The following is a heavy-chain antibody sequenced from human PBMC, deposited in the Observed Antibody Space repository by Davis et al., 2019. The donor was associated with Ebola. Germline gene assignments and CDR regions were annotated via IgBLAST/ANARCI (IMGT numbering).Heavy chain of an antibody. CDR3: ARVVAGVTGADY. V-gene: IGHV3-53*01. Sequence: GESLKISCAASGFTVSSNYMSWVRQAPGKGLEWVSVIYSGGSTYYGDSVKGRFTSSRDNAKNSLYLQLNSLRDDDTAVYYCARVVAGVTGADYWGQGTLVTVSP. D-gene: IGHD3-10*01. J-gene: IGHJ4*02. CDR1: GFTVSSNY. CDR2: IYSGGST.